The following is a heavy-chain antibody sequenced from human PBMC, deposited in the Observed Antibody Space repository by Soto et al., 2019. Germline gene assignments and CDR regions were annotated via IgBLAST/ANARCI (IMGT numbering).Heavy chain of an antibody. CDR3: GREPGRSSTRWRVSHVAGGDEYNMDV. CDR2: IIPIFDTA. Sequence: QVQLVQSGAEVKQPGASMKVSCKASGGSFSSYAISWVRQAPGQGLEWMGGIIPIFDTAKYVQKFQGRLTITADKSTSTAYIEENSLRSGGTAVYYCGREPGRSSTRWRVSHVAGGDEYNMDVWGQGTTVTVS. V-gene: IGHV1-69*06. J-gene: IGHJ6*02. CDR1: GGSFSSYA. D-gene: IGHD2-2*01.